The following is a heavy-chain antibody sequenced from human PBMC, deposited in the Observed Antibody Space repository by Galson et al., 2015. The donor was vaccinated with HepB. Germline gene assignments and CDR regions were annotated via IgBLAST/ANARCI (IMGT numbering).Heavy chain of an antibody. CDR1: GGSITSYY. D-gene: IGHD3-22*01. Sequence: SETLSLTCTVSGGSITSYYWSWIRQPPGKGLEWIAYIYHSGSTNYNPSLKSRVTISVDTSKKQFSLNLSSVTAADTAVYYCARLTYYDSTGHFDYWGQGSLVTVSS. CDR2: IYHSGST. V-gene: IGHV4-59*08. CDR3: ARLTYYDSTGHFDY. J-gene: IGHJ4*02.